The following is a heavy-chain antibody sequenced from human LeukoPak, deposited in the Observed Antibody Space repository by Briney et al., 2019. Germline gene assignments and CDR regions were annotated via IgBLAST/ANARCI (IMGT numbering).Heavy chain of an antibody. V-gene: IGHV3-74*01. CDR2: INTDGIRT. Sequence: GGSLRLACAPAGPIFSSYWMHWVRQPPGKWLVYIACINTDGIRTSYADSVKGRFTISRDNAKNTLYLQMNSLRAEDTAVYYCARSRTYGDYGRGLDYWGQGTLVTVSS. D-gene: IGHD4-17*01. CDR3: ARSRTYGDYGRGLDY. CDR1: GPIFSSYW. J-gene: IGHJ4*02.